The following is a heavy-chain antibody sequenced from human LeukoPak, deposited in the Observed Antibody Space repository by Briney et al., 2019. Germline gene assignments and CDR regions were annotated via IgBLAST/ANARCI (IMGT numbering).Heavy chain of an antibody. Sequence: PSETLSLTCIVSGGSISSSSYYWGWIRQPPGKGLEWIGSIYYSGSTYYNPSLKSRVTISVDTSKNQFSLKLSSVTAADTAVYYCARDTDKTYCSSTSCSARFDYWGQGTPVTVSS. J-gene: IGHJ4*02. CDR3: ARDTDKTYCSSTSCSARFDY. D-gene: IGHD2-2*01. V-gene: IGHV4-39*07. CDR2: IYYSGST. CDR1: GGSISSSSYY.